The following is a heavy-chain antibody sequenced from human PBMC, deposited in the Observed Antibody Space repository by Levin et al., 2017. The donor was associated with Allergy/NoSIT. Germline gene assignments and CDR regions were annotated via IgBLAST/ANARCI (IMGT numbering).Heavy chain of an antibody. CDR3: ARNRIIVSGGNDYYYGMDV. Sequence: PGGSLRLSCSVPGGSVSSGTYYWSWIRRPPGKGLEWIGYINYRGVTKYNPSLKSRVTISVDTSKNEFSLKVTSVTAAETDVYYCARNRIIVSGGNDYYYGMDVWGQGTTVTVSS. V-gene: IGHV4-61*01. J-gene: IGHJ6*02. CDR2: INYRGVT. CDR1: GGSVSSGTYY. D-gene: IGHD5/OR15-5a*01.